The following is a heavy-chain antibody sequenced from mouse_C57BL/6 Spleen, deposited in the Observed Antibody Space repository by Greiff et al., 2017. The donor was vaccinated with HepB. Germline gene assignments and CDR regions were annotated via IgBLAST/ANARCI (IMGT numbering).Heavy chain of an antibody. Sequence: VQLKESGGGLVKPGGSLKLSCAASGFTFSDYGMHWVRQAPEKGLEWVAYISSGSSTIYYADTVKGRFTISRDNAKNTLFLQMTSLRSEDTAMYYCSSLLLWYFDVWGTGTTVTVSS. V-gene: IGHV5-17*01. CDR3: SSLLLWYFDV. CDR1: GFTFSDYG. D-gene: IGHD1-2*01. CDR2: ISSGSSTI. J-gene: IGHJ1*03.